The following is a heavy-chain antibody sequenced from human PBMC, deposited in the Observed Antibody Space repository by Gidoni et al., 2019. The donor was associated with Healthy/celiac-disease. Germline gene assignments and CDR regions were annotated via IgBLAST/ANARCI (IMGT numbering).Heavy chain of an antibody. CDR3: AKGGDYFDY. V-gene: IGHV3-30*18. J-gene: IGHJ4*02. D-gene: IGHD4-17*01. CDR2: ISYDGSNK. Sequence: QVQLVESGGGVVQPGRSLRLSWAASGFTFSSYGMHWVRQAPGKGLEWVAVISYDGSNKYYADSVKGRFTISRDNSKNTLYLQMNSLRAEDTAVYYCAKGGDYFDYWGQGTLVTVSS. CDR1: GFTFSSYG.